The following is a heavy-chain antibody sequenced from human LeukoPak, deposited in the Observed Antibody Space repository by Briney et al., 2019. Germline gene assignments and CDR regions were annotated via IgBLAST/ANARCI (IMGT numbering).Heavy chain of an antibody. Sequence: GGSLRLSCAVSGFSVTNNYMRWVGQAPGKGLEWVSVFYVGGATYYADSVKGRFTISRDNSENTLYLQMKSLRAEDTAVYYCTRGDGYNFFDYWGQGTLVTVSS. CDR3: TRGDGYNFFDY. D-gene: IGHD5-24*01. V-gene: IGHV3-53*01. J-gene: IGHJ4*02. CDR1: GFSVTNNY. CDR2: FYVGGAT.